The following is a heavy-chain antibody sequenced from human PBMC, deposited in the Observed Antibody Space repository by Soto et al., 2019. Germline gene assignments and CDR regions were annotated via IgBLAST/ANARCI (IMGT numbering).Heavy chain of an antibody. CDR2: INPNSGGT. Sequence: ASVQVSCKASGYTFTGYYMHWVRQAPGQGLEWMGWINPNSGGTNYAQKFQGRVTMTRDTSISTAYMELSRLRSDDTAVYYCASSTVTTGAFDIWGQGTMVTVSS. D-gene: IGHD4-17*01. J-gene: IGHJ3*02. CDR1: GYTFTGYY. V-gene: IGHV1-2*02. CDR3: ASSTVTTGAFDI.